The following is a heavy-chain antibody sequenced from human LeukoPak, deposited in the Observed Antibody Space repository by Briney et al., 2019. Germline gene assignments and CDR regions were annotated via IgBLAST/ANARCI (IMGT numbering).Heavy chain of an antibody. V-gene: IGHV3-30*02. CDR1: GFIFNNYV. Sequence: GGSLRLSCSASGFIFNNYVIHWLHQAPGKELKWVSFIPDDGSNEYHADSVKGRFTLSRDNSKNTLYLQMNSLRAEDTAVYYCAKDWAAAGAEYFQHWGQGTLVTVSS. D-gene: IGHD6-13*01. CDR3: AKDWAAAGAEYFQH. J-gene: IGHJ1*01. CDR2: IPDDGSNE.